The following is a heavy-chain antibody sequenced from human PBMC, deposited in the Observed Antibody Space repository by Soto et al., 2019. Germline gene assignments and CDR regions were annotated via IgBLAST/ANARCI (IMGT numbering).Heavy chain of an antibody. D-gene: IGHD2-2*01. CDR1: GVSISSGNW. J-gene: IGHJ4*02. Sequence: SEPLSLSCAVSGVSISSGNWWTWVRQSPQRGLEYIGEIFHDGTANYYPSFERRVAISVDTSKNQFSLKLTSVTAADTAIYFCARLGYDTRLTYMYSLFWGQATPGPVS. CDR3: ARLGYDTRLTYMYSLF. V-gene: IGHV4-4*02. CDR2: IFHDGTA.